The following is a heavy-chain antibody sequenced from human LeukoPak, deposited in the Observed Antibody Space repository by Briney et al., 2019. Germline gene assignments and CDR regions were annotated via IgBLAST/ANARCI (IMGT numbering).Heavy chain of an antibody. CDR1: VGSISSGSYY. Sequence: SETLSLTCTVAVGSISSGSYYWSWIRQPAGKGLEWIGRIYPSGSTNYNPSLKRRVTISVDTSKNQFSLKLSSVTAADTAVYYCARGTYYYDRFDYWGQGTLVTVSS. J-gene: IGHJ4*02. CDR2: IYPSGST. D-gene: IGHD3-22*01. CDR3: ARGTYYYDRFDY. V-gene: IGHV4-61*02.